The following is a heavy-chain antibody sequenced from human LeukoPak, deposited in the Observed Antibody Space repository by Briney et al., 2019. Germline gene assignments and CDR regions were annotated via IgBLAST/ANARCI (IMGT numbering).Heavy chain of an antibody. Sequence: SETLSLTCTVSGVSISSYYWSWIRQPPGKGLEWIGYIYYSGTTYYNPSLKSRLTISADTSRNQLSLKLSSVTAADTAVYYCARDGGIAARYFDYWGQGTLVTVSS. J-gene: IGHJ4*02. D-gene: IGHD6-6*01. V-gene: IGHV4-59*12. CDR2: IYYSGTT. CDR3: ARDGGIAARYFDY. CDR1: GVSISSYY.